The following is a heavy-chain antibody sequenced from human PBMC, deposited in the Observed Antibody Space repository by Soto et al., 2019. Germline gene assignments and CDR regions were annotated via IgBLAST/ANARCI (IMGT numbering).Heavy chain of an antibody. D-gene: IGHD2-15*01. Sequence: ASVKVSCKASGYTFSTYGIIWVRQAPGQGLEWMGWFNPYNGNRNYAPKFQDRVFITTDTSTNTAYMELRSLRSDDTAVYYCARDVRRLPLNSWFDAWGQGTLVTVSS. CDR1: GYTFSTYG. CDR2: FNPYNGNR. CDR3: ARDVRRLPLNSWFDA. V-gene: IGHV1-18*04. J-gene: IGHJ5*02.